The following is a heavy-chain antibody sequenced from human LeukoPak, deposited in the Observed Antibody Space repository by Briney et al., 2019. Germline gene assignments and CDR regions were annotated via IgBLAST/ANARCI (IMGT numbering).Heavy chain of an antibody. CDR3: ARSGSYGDSYFDY. J-gene: IGHJ4*02. V-gene: IGHV4-30-4*01. CDR2: IYYSGST. D-gene: IGHD1-26*01. CDR1: GGSISSGDYY. Sequence: SETLSLTCTVSGGSISSGDYYWSWIRQPPGKGLEWIGYIYYSGSTYYNPSLKSRVTISVDTSKNQFFLKLSSVTAADTAVYNCARSGSYGDSYFDYWGQGTLVTVSS.